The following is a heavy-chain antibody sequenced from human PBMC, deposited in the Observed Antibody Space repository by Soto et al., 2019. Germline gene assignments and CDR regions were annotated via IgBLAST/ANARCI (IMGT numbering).Heavy chain of an antibody. J-gene: IGHJ3*02. Sequence: SETLSLTCTVSGGSISSTSYYWGWIRQPPGKGLEWIGSIYYSGSTYYNPSLKSRVTISVDTSKNHFSLKLSSVTAADTAVYYCASRYTRITSVRGIIYAFDIWGQGTMVTVSS. CDR2: IYYSGST. V-gene: IGHV4-39*02. CDR1: GGSISSTSYY. CDR3: ASRYTRITSVRGIIYAFDI. D-gene: IGHD3-10*01.